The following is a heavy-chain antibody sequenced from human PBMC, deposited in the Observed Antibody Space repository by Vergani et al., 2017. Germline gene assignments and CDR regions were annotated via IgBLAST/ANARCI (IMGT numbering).Heavy chain of an antibody. CDR1: GYTFTSYY. V-gene: IGHV1-2*02. Sequence: QVQLVQSGAEVKKPGASVKVSCKASGYTFTSYYMHWVRQAPGQGLEWMGWINPNSGGTNYAQKFQGRVTMTRDTSISTAYMELSRLRSDDTAVYYCARDPPRGYDSSGYYGYWGQGTLVTVSS. CDR3: ARDPPRGYDSSGYYGY. J-gene: IGHJ4*02. D-gene: IGHD3-22*01. CDR2: INPNSGGT.